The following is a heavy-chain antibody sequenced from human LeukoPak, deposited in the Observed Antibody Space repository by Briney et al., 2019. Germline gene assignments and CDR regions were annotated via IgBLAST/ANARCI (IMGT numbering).Heavy chain of an antibody. CDR3: VREGGSENYRPFDY. D-gene: IGHD3-16*01. CDR2: INPNSGGT. V-gene: IGHV1-2*02. CDR1: GYTFTGYY. J-gene: IGHJ4*02. Sequence: GASVKVSCKASGYTFTGYYMHWVRQAPGQGLEWMGWINPNSGGTNYAQKFQGRVTMTRDTSISTAYMELSRLRSDDTAVYYCVREGGSENYRPFDYWGQGTLVTVSS.